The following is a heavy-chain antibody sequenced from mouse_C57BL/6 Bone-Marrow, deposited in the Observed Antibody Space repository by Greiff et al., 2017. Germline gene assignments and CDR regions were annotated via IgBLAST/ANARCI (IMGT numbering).Heavy chain of an antibody. CDR1: GYTFTNYW. D-gene: IGHD5-1-1*01. Sequence: QVQLQQPGAELVKPGASVKLSCKASGYTFTNYWMHWVKQRPVQGLEWIGMMNPTGGSTDYNEKFKSEATLSVDKSSRTAYMELSSLTLEDSAVYDYSRSNNYDDYNRYYWGRGTGVTVSA. J-gene: IGHJ4*01. CDR2: MNPTGGST. CDR3: SRSNNYDDYNRYY. V-gene: IGHV1-64*01.